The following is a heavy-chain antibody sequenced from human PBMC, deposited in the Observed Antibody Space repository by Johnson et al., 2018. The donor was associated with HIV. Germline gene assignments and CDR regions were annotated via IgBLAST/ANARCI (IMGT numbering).Heavy chain of an antibody. Sequence: VQLVESGGGVVQPGRSLRLSCAASGFTFNPYGIHWVRRAPGKGLEWVALISYDGSNKYYADSVKGRFTISRDNSKNTLYLQMNSLRAEDTAVYYCAKSERAAAVPDAFDIWGQGTMVTVSS. CDR2: ISYDGSNK. D-gene: IGHD6-13*01. V-gene: IGHV3-30*18. J-gene: IGHJ3*02. CDR3: AKSERAAAVPDAFDI. CDR1: GFTFNPYG.